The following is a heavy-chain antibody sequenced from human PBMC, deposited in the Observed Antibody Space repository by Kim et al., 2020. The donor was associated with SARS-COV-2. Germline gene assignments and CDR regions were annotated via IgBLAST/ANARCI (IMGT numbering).Heavy chain of an antibody. D-gene: IGHD3-3*01. Sequence: YHPSLKSRVTISVDTSKNQFSLKLSSVTAADTAVYYCARHETIFGVVDYWGQGTLVTVSS. J-gene: IGHJ4*02. CDR3: ARHETIFGVVDY. V-gene: IGHV4-59*08.